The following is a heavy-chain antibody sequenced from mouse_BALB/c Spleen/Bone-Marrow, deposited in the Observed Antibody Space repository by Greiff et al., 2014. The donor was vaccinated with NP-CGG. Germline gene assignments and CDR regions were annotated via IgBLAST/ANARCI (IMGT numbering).Heavy chain of an antibody. V-gene: IGHV5-6-5*01. Sequence: EVKLEESGGGLVKPGGSLKLSCAASGFTFSSYAMSWVRQTPEKRLEWVASISSGGSTYYPDSVKGRFTISRDSARNILYLQMSSLRSEDTAMYYCAKRGAYGNFWFAYWGQGTLVTVSA. CDR2: ISSGGST. J-gene: IGHJ3*01. CDR1: GFTFSSYA. D-gene: IGHD2-10*02. CDR3: AKRGAYGNFWFAY.